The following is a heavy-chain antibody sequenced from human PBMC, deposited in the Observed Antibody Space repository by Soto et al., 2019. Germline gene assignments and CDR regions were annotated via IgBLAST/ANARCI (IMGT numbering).Heavy chain of an antibody. CDR2: IYYSGST. CDR1: GGSISSGGYY. Sequence: PSETLSLTCTVSGGSISSGGYYWSWIRQHPGKGLEWIGYIYYSGSTYYNPSLKSRVTISVDTSKNQFSLKLSSVTAADTAVYYCARGSSGHAAFDIWGQGTMVTVSS. J-gene: IGHJ3*02. V-gene: IGHV4-31*03. CDR3: ARGSSGHAAFDI.